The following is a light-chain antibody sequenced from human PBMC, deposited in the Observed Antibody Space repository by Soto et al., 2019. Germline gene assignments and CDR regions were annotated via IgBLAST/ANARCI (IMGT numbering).Light chain of an antibody. Sequence: QSALTQPASVSGSPGQSITISCTGTSSDVGGYNYVSWYQQHPGKAPKLMIYDVSNRPSGVSNRVSCSKSGNTASLTISGLQAEDEADYYCSSYTSSSTSRVFGTGTKLTVL. V-gene: IGLV2-14*01. CDR2: DVS. J-gene: IGLJ1*01. CDR1: SSDVGGYNY. CDR3: SSYTSSSTSRV.